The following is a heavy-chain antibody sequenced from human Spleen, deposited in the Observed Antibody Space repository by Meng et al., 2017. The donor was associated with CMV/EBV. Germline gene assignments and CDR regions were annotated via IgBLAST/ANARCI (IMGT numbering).Heavy chain of an antibody. CDR3: ARDRTMIVDFDY. V-gene: IGHV1-18*01. CDR2: ISAYNGNT. J-gene: IGHJ4*02. D-gene: IGHD3-22*01. Sequence: CKGSGYTFTSYGISWVRQATGQGLEWMGWISAYNGNTNYAQKLQGRVTMTTDTSTSTAYMELRSLRSDDTAVYYCARDRTMIVDFDYWGQGTLVTVSS. CDR1: GYTFTSYG.